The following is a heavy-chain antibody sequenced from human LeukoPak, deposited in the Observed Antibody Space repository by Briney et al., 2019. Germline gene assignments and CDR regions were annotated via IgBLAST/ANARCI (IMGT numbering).Heavy chain of an antibody. CDR1: GYSISSGYY. V-gene: IGHV4-38-2*01. CDR2: IYHSGST. Sequence: SETLSLTCAVSGYSISSGYYWGWIRQPPGKGLEWIGSIYHSGSTYYNPSFKGRVTISVDTSKNQFSLKLSSVTAADTAVYYCARRKSSGYYDWWGQGTLVTVSS. CDR3: ARRKSSGYYDW. J-gene: IGHJ4*02. D-gene: IGHD3-22*01.